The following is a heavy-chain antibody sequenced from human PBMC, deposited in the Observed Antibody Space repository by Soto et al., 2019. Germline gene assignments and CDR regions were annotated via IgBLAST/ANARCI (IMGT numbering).Heavy chain of an antibody. CDR2: ISTRSSTI. CDR3: ARGDYYGSGSDFDY. D-gene: IGHD3-10*01. V-gene: IGHV3-48*01. CDR1: GFTFSSYG. J-gene: IGHJ4*02. Sequence: EVPLVESGGGLVQPGGSLRLSCAASGFTFSSYGMNWVRQAPGKGLEWVSYISTRSSTIYYADSVKGRFTISRDNAKNSLYLQMNSLTAEDTAVYYCARGDYYGSGSDFDYWGQGTLVTVSS.